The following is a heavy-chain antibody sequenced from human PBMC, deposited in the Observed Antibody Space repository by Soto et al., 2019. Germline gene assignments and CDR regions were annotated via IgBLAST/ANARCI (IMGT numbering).Heavy chain of an antibody. J-gene: IGHJ4*02. CDR3: ARGATVTQYDY. V-gene: IGHV4-61*01. D-gene: IGHD4-17*01. CDR2: GSYSGTT. Sequence: PSETLSLTCTVSGVSVSSGSFYWAWIRQPPGKGREWIGFGSYSGTTNYKPSLKSRVTISVDTSRSQISLKVSSLTAADTAVYYCARGATVTQYDYWGQGTLVTSPQ. CDR1: GVSVSSGSFY.